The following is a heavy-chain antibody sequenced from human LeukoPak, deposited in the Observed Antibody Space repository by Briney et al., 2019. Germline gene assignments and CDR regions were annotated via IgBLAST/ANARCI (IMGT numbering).Heavy chain of an antibody. J-gene: IGHJ4*02. CDR1: GFTFSSYA. V-gene: IGHV3-23*01. D-gene: IGHD2-15*01. Sequence: QPGGSLRLSCAASGFTFSSYAMSWVRQAPGKGLEWVSAISGSGGSTYYADSVKGRFTISRDNSKNTLYLQMNSLRAEDTAVYYCAKDPDYCSGGSCYGFGFDYWGQGTLVTVSS. CDR3: AKDPDYCSGGSCYGFGFDY. CDR2: ISGSGGST.